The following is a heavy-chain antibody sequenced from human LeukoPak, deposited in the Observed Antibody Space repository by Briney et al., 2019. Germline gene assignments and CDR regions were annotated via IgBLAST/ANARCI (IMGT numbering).Heavy chain of an antibody. CDR1: GFTFSSYS. D-gene: IGHD6-19*01. Sequence: GSLRLSCAASGFTFSSYSMNWVRQAPGKGLEWVSSISSSSSYIYYADSVKGRFTISRDNAKNSLYLQMNSLRAEDTAVYYCARDGRLYSSGCFDYWGQGTLVTVSS. J-gene: IGHJ4*02. V-gene: IGHV3-21*01. CDR3: ARDGRLYSSGCFDY. CDR2: ISSSSSYI.